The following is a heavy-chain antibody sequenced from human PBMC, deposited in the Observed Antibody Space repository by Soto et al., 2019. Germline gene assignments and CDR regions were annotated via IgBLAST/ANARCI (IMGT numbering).Heavy chain of an antibody. V-gene: IGHV4-34*01. J-gene: IGHJ4*02. CDR1: GGSLMGYY. D-gene: IGHD3-10*01. CDR2: INHSGST. Sequence: SETLSRTSVVDGGSLMGYYGSWTRQPPGKGLEWIGEINHSGSTNYNPSLKSRVTISVDTSKNQFSLKLSSVTAADTAVYYCARGQLWFGELLPFFDYWGQGTLVTVSS. CDR3: ARGQLWFGELLPFFDY.